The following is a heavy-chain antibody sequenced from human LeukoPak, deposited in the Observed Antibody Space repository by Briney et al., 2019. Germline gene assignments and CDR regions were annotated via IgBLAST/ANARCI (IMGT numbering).Heavy chain of an antibody. CDR1: GGSVSSGDYY. CDR2: IYYSGST. J-gene: IGHJ6*02. CDR3: ARADISGFYYGMDV. Sequence: PSETLSLTCTVSGGSVSSGDYYWSWIRQPPGKGLEWIGYIYYSGSTYYNPSLKSRVTISVDTSKNQFSLKLSSVTAADTAMYYCARADISGFYYGMDVWGQGITVTVSS. V-gene: IGHV4-30-4*01. D-gene: IGHD2-21*01.